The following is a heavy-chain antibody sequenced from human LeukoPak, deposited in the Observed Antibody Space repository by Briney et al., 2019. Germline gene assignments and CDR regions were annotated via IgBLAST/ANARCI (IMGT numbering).Heavy chain of an antibody. CDR3: AKAPVTTCSGAYCYPFDY. CDR2: ISVSGNT. J-gene: IGHJ4*02. V-gene: IGHV3-23*01. D-gene: IGHD2-21*01. CDR1: GFTLSSYA. Sequence: GGSLRLSCAASGFTLSSYAMSWVRQAPGKGLEWVSAISVSGNTYHADSVKGRFTISRDSSKNTRYLQMHRLRAEDAAVYYCAKAPVTTCSGAYCYPFDYWGQGTLVTVSS.